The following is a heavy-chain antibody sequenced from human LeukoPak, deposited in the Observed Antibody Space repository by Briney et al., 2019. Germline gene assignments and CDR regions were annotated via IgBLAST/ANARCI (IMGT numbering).Heavy chain of an antibody. CDR1: GYTFTNYG. Sequence: ASVKVSCKASGYTFTNYGISWVRQAPGQGLEWMGWISSYNDNTNYAQEFQGRVTMTTDTSTSTAYMELRSLSSDDTAVYHCARDNHRGSWSWFDPWGQGTLVTVSS. V-gene: IGHV1-18*04. CDR3: ARDNHRGSWSWFDP. D-gene: IGHD2-15*01. J-gene: IGHJ5*02. CDR2: ISSYNDNT.